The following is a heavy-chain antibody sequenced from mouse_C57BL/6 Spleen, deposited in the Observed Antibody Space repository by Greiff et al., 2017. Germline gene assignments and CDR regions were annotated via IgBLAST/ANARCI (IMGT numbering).Heavy chain of an antibody. V-gene: IGHV1-4*01. J-gene: IGHJ2*01. Sequence: QVQLQQSGAELARPGASVKMSCKASGYTFTSYTMHWVKQRPGQGLEWIGYINPSSGYTKYKQKFKDKATLTADNSSSTAYMQLSSLTSEDSAVYYCARCAITTVVATGFDYWGQGTTRTVSS. CDR2: INPSSGYT. D-gene: IGHD1-1*01. CDR3: ARCAITTVVATGFDY. CDR1: GYTFTSYT.